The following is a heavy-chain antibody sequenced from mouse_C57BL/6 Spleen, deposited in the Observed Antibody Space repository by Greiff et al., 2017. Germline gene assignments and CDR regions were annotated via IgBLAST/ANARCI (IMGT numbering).Heavy chain of an antibody. Sequence: QVQLKQPGAELVKPGASVKLSCKASGYTFTSYWMHWVQQRPGRGLEWIGRIDPNSGGTKYNEKFKSKATLTVDKPSSTAYMQLSSLTSEDSAVYYSARGGTYSYDVPLAYWGQGTLVTVSA. J-gene: IGHJ3*01. CDR1: GYTFTSYW. CDR3: ARGGTYSYDVPLAY. CDR2: IDPNSGGT. D-gene: IGHD2-12*01. V-gene: IGHV1-72*01.